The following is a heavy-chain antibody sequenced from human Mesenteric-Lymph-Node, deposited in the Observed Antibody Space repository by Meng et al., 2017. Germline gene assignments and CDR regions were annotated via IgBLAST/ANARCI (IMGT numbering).Heavy chain of an antibody. Sequence: GESLKISCAASGVPFSGNAMHWVRQAPGKGPEWVAVISSGGNRQFYADSVKGRFTFSRDVTKNTLFLQMDSLRPDDTAVYFCARYIDSSGYADALDIWGQGTLVTVSS. J-gene: IGHJ3*02. D-gene: IGHD3-22*01. CDR1: GVPFSGNA. CDR2: ISSGGNRQ. CDR3: ARYIDSSGYADALDI. V-gene: IGHV3-30*01.